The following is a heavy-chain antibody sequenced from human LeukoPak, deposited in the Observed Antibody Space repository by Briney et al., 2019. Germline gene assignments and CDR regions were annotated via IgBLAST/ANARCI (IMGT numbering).Heavy chain of an antibody. CDR1: GGSISSYY. CDR2: INHSGGT. CDR3: ARGTAVAGLDF. D-gene: IGHD6-19*01. J-gene: IGHJ4*02. Sequence: SETLSLTCTVSGGSISSYYWTWIRRPPGKGLEWIGEINHSGGTTYNPSLKSRVTISVDASENQFSLRLRSVTAADTAVYYCARGTAVAGLDFWGQGTLVTVSS. V-gene: IGHV4-34*01.